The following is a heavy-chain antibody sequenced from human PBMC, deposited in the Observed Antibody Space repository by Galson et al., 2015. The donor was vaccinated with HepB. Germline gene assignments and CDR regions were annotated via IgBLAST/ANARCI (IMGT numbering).Heavy chain of an antibody. CDR1: EFTFTNYA. D-gene: IGHD5-18*01. CDR2: ISGSSGST. Sequence: SLRLSCAASEFTFTNYAMSWVRQAPGKGLEWVSGISGSSGSTYYADSMKGRFTISRDNSKNTLYLQMNILRADDTAVYYCAKHNQGYSYGLSFDSWGQGTLVTVSS. J-gene: IGHJ4*02. V-gene: IGHV3-23*01. CDR3: AKHNQGYSYGLSFDS.